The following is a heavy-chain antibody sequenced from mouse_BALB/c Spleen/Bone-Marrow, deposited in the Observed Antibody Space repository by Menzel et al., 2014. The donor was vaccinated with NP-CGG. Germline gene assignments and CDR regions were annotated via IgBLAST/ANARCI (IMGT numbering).Heavy chain of an antibody. Sequence: QVQLQQPGAELARPGASVKMSCKASGYTFTYYTMYWVKQRPGQGLEWIGHINPNSDYTNYNQKFKDKATLTADKSSSTAYMQLSSLTSEDSAVYYCAREVYGSWFAYWGQGTLVTVSA. J-gene: IGHJ3*01. CDR2: INPNSDYT. D-gene: IGHD2-2*01. V-gene: IGHV1-4*01. CDR1: GYTFTYYT. CDR3: AREVYGSWFAY.